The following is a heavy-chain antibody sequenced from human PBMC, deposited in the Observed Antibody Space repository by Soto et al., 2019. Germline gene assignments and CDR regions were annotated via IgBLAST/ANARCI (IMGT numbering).Heavy chain of an antibody. D-gene: IGHD1-20*01. CDR1: GGSVSSGNYF. CDR2: IYYNGDT. J-gene: IGHJ3*01. V-gene: IGHV4-39*01. CDR3: ARRLIDNWNPGHAFYF. Sequence: QLQLQESGPGLVKPAETLSLKCAVSGGSVSSGNYFWGWIRQPPGKGLERIGNIYYNGDTYYSPSLKSRVTMSVDTAENQCSLRLTSVTAADTAVYDCARRLIDNWNPGHAFYFWGQRTLVTVSS.